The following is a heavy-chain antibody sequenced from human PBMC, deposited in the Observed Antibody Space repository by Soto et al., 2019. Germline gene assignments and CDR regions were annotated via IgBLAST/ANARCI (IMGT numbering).Heavy chain of an antibody. D-gene: IGHD3-9*01. CDR2: IYPGDSDT. Sequence: EVQLVQSGAEVKKPGESLKISCKSSAYNFTNYWIGWVRQMPGKGLEWMGIIYPGDSDTRYSPSFQGQVTISADKSVTTAYLQWSSLKASDTAMYYCARHGGPYADYGLLTGPNYYAMDVWGQGTTVIVSS. CDR3: ARHGGPYADYGLLTGPNYYAMDV. J-gene: IGHJ6*02. V-gene: IGHV5-51*01. CDR1: AYNFTNYW.